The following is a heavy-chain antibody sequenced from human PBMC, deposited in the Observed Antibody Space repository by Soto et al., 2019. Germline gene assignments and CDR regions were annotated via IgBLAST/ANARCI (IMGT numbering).Heavy chain of an antibody. D-gene: IGHD1-20*01. J-gene: IGHJ6*02. V-gene: IGHV3-23*01. CDR3: AKSPYHWNGGGYYYGMDV. CDR1: GFTFSSYA. Sequence: EVQLLESGGGLVQPGGSLRLSCAASGFTFSSYAMNWVRQAPGKGLEWVSSISGSGGSTYYADSVKGRFTISRDNSKHTLYVQMNSPRAEDTAVYYCAKSPYHWNGGGYYYGMDVWGQGTTVTVSS. CDR2: ISGSGGST.